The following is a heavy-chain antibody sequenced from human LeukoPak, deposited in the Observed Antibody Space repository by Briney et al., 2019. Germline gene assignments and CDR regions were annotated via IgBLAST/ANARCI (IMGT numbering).Heavy chain of an antibody. CDR1: GGSISSSTYY. J-gene: IGHJ4*02. CDR3: ARQAISGYDPPPFDS. D-gene: IGHD5-12*01. CDR2: LYYSGST. V-gene: IGHV4-39*01. Sequence: PSETLSLTCTVSGGSISSSTYYWGWIRQPPGKGREWIGNLYYSGSTYYNPSLKSRVTISVDTSTSQFSLKLSSVTAADTAVYYCARQAISGYDPPPFDSWGQGTLVTVSS.